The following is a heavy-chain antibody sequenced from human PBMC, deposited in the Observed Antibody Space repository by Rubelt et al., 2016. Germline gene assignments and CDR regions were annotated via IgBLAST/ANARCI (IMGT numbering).Heavy chain of an antibody. J-gene: IGHJ5*02. CDR2: IIPILGIA. D-gene: IGHD2-21*02. CDR1: GGTFSSSA. CDR3: ASVLGVSANWFDP. Sequence: QLPLVQSGAEVKKSGSSVKVSCKASGGTFSSSAISWVRQAPGQGLEWMGRIIPILGIANYAQTFQGRVTITADKSTSTADMGLSSLRSEDTGVYYGASVLGVSANWFDPWGQGTRVTVSS. V-gene: IGHV1-69*04.